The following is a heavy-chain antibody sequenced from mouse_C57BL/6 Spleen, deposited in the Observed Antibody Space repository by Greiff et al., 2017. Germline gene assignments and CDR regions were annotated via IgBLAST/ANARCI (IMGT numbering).Heavy chain of an antibody. CDR3: ALYYGNQGRFAY. Sequence: QVQLQQPGAELVKPGASVKLSCKASGYTFTSYWMQWVKQRPGQGLEWIGEIDPSDSYTNYNQKFKGKATLTVDTSSSTAYMQLSSLTSEDSAVYYCALYYGNQGRFAYWGQGTLVTVSA. J-gene: IGHJ3*01. D-gene: IGHD2-1*01. CDR2: IDPSDSYT. V-gene: IGHV1-50*01. CDR1: GYTFTSYW.